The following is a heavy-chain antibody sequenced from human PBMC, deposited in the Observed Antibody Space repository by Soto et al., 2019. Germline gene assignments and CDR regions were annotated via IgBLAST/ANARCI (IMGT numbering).Heavy chain of an antibody. Sequence: GGSLRLSCAASGFTFSSYGMHWVRQAPGKGLEWVAVIWYDGSNKYYADSVKGRFTISRDNSKNTLYLQMNSLRAEDTAVYYCARDLMFVVPRGFDYWGQGTLVTVSS. CDR3: ARDLMFVVPRGFDY. D-gene: IGHD2-2*01. CDR1: GFTFSSYG. CDR2: IWYDGSNK. V-gene: IGHV3-33*01. J-gene: IGHJ4*02.